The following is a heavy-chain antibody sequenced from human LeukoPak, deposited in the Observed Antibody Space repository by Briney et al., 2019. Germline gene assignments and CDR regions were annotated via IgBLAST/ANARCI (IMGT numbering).Heavy chain of an antibody. Sequence: SETLSLTCTVSGGSITSDNYYWSWIRQPAGKGLEWIGRIYTSGSTKYNPSLKSRVTMSVDTSKNQFSLKLSSVTAADTAVYYCARHEGPYSSSWYIAWGQGTMVTVSS. D-gene: IGHD6-13*01. J-gene: IGHJ3*01. CDR3: ARHEGPYSSSWYIA. CDR2: IYTSGST. CDR1: GGSITSDNYY. V-gene: IGHV4-61*02.